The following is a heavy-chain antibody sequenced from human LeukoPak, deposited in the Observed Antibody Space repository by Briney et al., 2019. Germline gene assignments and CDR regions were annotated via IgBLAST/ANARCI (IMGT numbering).Heavy chain of an antibody. CDR1: GYTFTNYY. V-gene: IGHV1-46*01. D-gene: IGHD5-24*01. CDR3: AKASVEMATPPPI. Sequence: GASVKVSCKASGYTFTNYYIHWVRQAPGQGLEWMGFINPSGGSTSYAQKFQGRVTMTRDMSTSTVYMELSSLRSEDTAVYYCAKASVEMATPPPIWGQGTMVTVSS. J-gene: IGHJ3*02. CDR2: INPSGGST.